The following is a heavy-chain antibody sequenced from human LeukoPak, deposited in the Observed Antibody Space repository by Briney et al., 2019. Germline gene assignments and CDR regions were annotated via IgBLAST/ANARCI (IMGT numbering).Heavy chain of an antibody. CDR2: IIPIFGTA. J-gene: IGHJ4*02. CDR3: ARPRFGGNSGNYFDY. V-gene: IGHV1-69*13. D-gene: IGHD4-23*01. Sequence: SVKVSCKASGGTFSSYAISWVRQAPGQGLEWMGGIIPIFGTANYAQKFQGRVTITADESTSAAYMELSSLRSEDTAVYYCARPRFGGNSGNYFDYWGQGTLVTVSS. CDR1: GGTFSSYA.